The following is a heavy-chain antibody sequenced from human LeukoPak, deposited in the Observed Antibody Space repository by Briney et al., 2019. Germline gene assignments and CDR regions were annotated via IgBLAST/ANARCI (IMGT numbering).Heavy chain of an antibody. CDR3: AAPQYCSSASCYLLYYYGMDV. J-gene: IGHJ6*04. V-gene: IGHV3-23*01. Sequence: GGSLRLSCAASGFTFSTYAMNWVRQAPGKGLEWVSGISGSGGSTYYADSVKGRFTISRDNSKNTLYLQMSSLRADATAVYYCAAPQYCSSASCYLLYYYGMDVWGKGTTVTVSS. CDR2: ISGSGGST. D-gene: IGHD2-2*01. CDR1: GFTFSTYA.